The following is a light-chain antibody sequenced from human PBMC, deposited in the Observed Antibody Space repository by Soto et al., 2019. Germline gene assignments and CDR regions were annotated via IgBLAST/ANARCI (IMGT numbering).Light chain of an antibody. CDR1: SSNIGSNT. CDR2: STN. J-gene: IGLJ2*01. CDR3: AAWDGSLNVVL. Sequence: SVLTQPPSASGTPGQRVTISCSGSSSNIGSNTVNWYQQLPGSAPKLLMYSTNQRPSGVPDRFSGSKSGTSASLAISGLQSEDEADYYCAAWDGSLNVVLFGGGTKLTVL. V-gene: IGLV1-44*01.